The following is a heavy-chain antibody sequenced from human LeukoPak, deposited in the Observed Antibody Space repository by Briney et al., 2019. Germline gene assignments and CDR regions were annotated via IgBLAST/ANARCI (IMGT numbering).Heavy chain of an antibody. V-gene: IGHV1-46*01. J-gene: IGHJ5*02. D-gene: IGHD3-10*01. CDR3: AREITMVRGDNWFDP. Sequence: ASVKVSCKASGYTFTSYYIHWVRQAPGHGLEWMGIIHPSSDSTSYAQKFQGRVTMTRDTSISTAYMELSRLRSDDTAVYYCAREITMVRGDNWFDPWGQGTLVTVSS. CDR1: GYTFTSYY. CDR2: IHPSSDST.